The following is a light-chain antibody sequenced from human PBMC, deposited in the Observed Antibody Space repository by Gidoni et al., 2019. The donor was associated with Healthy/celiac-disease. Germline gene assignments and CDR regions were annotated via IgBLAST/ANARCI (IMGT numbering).Light chain of an antibody. V-gene: IGKV1-5*01. J-gene: IGKJ1*01. CDR2: DAS. CDR1: QSISSW. Sequence: DIQMTQSPSTLSASVGDRVTITCRASQSISSWLAWYQQKPGKAPKPLIYDASSLESGVPSRFSGSGSGTEFTLTISSLQPDDFATYHCQQYNSYSGTFGQXTKVEIK. CDR3: QQYNSYSGT.